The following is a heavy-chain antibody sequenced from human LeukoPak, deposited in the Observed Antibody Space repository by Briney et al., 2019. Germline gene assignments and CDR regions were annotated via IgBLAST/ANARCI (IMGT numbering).Heavy chain of an antibody. V-gene: IGHV3-23*01. Sequence: PGGSLRLSCAASGFTFSSYAMSWVRQAPGKGLEWVSAISGSGGSTYYADSVKGRFTISRDNSKNTLYLQMNSLRAEDTAVYYCAKDLYSDRVIVVVITTSPRRASGAFDIWGQGTMVTVSS. CDR1: GFTFSSYA. CDR3: AKDLYSDRVIVVVITTSPRRASGAFDI. CDR2: ISGSGGST. D-gene: IGHD3-22*01. J-gene: IGHJ3*02.